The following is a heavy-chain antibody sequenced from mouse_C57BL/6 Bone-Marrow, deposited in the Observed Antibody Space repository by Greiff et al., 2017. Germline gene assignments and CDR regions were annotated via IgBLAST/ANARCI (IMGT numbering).Heavy chain of an antibody. CDR3: ARSYRGFAY. J-gene: IGHJ3*01. D-gene: IGHD6-5*01. CDR2: IDPSDSYT. Sequence: QVQLQQPGAELVKPGASVKLSCKASGYTFTSYWMQWVKQRPGQGLEWIGEIDPSDSYTNYNQKFKGKATLTVDTSSSTAYMQRSSLTSEASAVYYCARSYRGFAYWGQGTLVTVSA. V-gene: IGHV1-50*01. CDR1: GYTFTSYW.